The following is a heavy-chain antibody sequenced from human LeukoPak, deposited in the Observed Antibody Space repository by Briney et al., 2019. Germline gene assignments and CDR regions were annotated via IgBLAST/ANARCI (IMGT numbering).Heavy chain of an antibody. CDR3: ARRYCSSTSCWWDWFDR. V-gene: IGHV4-4*07. CDR2: IYTSGST. CDR1: GCSISSYY. Sequence: SETLSLTCTVSGCSISSYYWSWIRQPAGKGLEWIGRIYTSGSTNYNPSLKSRVTMSVDTSKNQFALKLSSVTAADTAVYYCARRYCSSTSCWWDWFDRWGQGTLVTVSS. J-gene: IGHJ5*02. D-gene: IGHD2-2*01.